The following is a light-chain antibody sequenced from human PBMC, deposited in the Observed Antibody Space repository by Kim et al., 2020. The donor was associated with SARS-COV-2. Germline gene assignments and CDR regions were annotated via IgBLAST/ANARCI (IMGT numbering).Light chain of an antibody. J-gene: IGKJ4*01. CDR3: QQYGSSPR. V-gene: IGKV3-20*01. Sequence: SPGERRTPPCRASQSVTSNYLAWYQQKPGQTPRLLIYGASSRATGIPDRFSGSGSGTDFTLTISRLEPEDFAVYYCQQYGSSPRFGGGTKVDIK. CDR2: GAS. CDR1: QSVTSNY.